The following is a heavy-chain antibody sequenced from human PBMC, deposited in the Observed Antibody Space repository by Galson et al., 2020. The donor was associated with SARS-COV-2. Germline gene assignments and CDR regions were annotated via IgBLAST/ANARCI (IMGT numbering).Heavy chain of an antibody. CDR1: GTSISSYY. Sequence: SETLSLTCTVSGTSISSYYWSWIRQPPGKALEWIGYIHYSGDTNYNPSLNSRVTISVDTPENQFSLRLRSVTAADTAVYYCARLRFLINYRGNDGYTYYFDDWGQGTLVAVSS. V-gene: IGHV4-59*01. CDR2: IHYSGDT. D-gene: IGHD5-12*01. J-gene: IGHJ4*02. CDR3: ARLRFLINYRGNDGYTYYFDD.